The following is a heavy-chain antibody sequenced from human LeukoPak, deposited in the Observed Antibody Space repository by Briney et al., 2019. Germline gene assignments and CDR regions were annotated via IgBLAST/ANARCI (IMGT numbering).Heavy chain of an antibody. D-gene: IGHD6-19*01. V-gene: IGHV4-39*07. CDR2: IYYSGST. CDR1: GGSISSSSYY. J-gene: IGHJ5*02. Sequence: SSETLSLTCTVSGGSISSSSYYWGWIRQPPGKGLEWIGSIYYSGSTYYNPSLKSRVTMSVDTSKNQFSLRLRSVTAADTAVYYCARGQARLAWFDPWGQGTLVTVSS. CDR3: ARGQARLAWFDP.